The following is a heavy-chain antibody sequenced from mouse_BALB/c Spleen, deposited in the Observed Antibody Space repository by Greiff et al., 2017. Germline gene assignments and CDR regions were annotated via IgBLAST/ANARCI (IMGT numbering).Heavy chain of an antibody. V-gene: IGHV2-9*02. Sequence: VNVVESGPGLVAPSQSLSITCTVSGFSLTSYGVHWVRQPPGKGLEWLGVIWAGGSTNYNSALMSRLSISKDNSKSQVFLKMNSLQTDDTAMYYCARVRGYEYYFDYWGQGTTLTVSS. CDR2: IWAGGST. D-gene: IGHD2-14*01. CDR1: GFSLTSYG. CDR3: ARVRGYEYYFDY. J-gene: IGHJ2*01.